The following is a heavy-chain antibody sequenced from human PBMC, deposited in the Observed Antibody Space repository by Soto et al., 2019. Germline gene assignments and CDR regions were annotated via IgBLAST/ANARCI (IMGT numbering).Heavy chain of an antibody. CDR3: AREDYYGDYRPFDP. CDR2: INAGNGNT. V-gene: IGHV1-3*01. CDR1: GYTFTSYA. D-gene: IGHD4-17*01. Sequence: ASVKVSCKASGYTFTSYAMHWVRQAPGQRLEWMGWINAGNGNTKYSQKFQGRVTITRDTSASTAYVELSSLRSEDTAVYYCAREDYYGDYRPFDPWGQGTLVTVSS. J-gene: IGHJ5*02.